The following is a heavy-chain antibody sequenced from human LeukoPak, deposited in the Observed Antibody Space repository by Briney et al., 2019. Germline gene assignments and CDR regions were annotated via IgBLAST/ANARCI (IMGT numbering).Heavy chain of an antibody. D-gene: IGHD4-17*01. CDR1: GFTFSSYS. Sequence: GGSLRLSCAASGFTFSSYSMNWVRQAPGKGLEWVSSISSSSSYIYYADSVKGRFTISRDNAKNSLYLQMNSLRAEDTAAYYCARDFSGGTVTTPIDYWGQGTLVTVSS. J-gene: IGHJ4*02. CDR3: ARDFSGGTVTTPIDY. CDR2: ISSSSSYI. V-gene: IGHV3-21*01.